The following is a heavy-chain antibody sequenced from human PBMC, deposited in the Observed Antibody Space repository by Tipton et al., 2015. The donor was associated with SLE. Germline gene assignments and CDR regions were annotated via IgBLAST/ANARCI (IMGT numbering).Heavy chain of an antibody. J-gene: IGHJ3*02. D-gene: IGHD3-22*01. CDR1: GGSISTYY. CDR2: INHSGII. CDR3: ARDQHSYYDSRGGAFDI. V-gene: IGHV4-59*01. Sequence: TLSLTCTVSGGSISTYYWSWIRQPPGKGLEWIGEINHSGIINYNPSLKSRLTISLDTSKNQFSLKLSSVTAADTAVYYCARDQHSYYDSRGGAFDIWGQGTMVTVSS.